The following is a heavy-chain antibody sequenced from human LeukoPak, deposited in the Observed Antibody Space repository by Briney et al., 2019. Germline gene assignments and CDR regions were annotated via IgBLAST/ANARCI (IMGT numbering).Heavy chain of an antibody. CDR3: ARFNEIYGYTTYYFDY. D-gene: IGHD2-2*02. CDR1: GYSFTSYW. V-gene: IGHV5-51*01. CDR2: IYPGDSDT. Sequence: GESLKISCKGSGYSFTSYWIGWVRQMPGKGLEWMGIIYPGDSDTRYSPSFQGQVTISADKSISTAYLQWSSLKASDTAMYYCARFNEIYGYTTYYFDYWGQGTLVTVSS. J-gene: IGHJ4*02.